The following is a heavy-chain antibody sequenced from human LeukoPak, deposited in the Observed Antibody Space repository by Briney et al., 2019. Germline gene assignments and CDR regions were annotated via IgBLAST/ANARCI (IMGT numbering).Heavy chain of an antibody. D-gene: IGHD3-16*01. CDR2: ISAHNGNT. Sequence: ASVKVSCKASGYTFTSYGISWVRQAAGQGLEWMGWISAHNGNTNYAQNLQGRATMTTDTSTSTAYMELRSLRFDDTAVYYCARTDLGDFRHYWGQGTLVTVSS. CDR3: ARTDLGDFRHY. J-gene: IGHJ4*02. CDR1: GYTFTSYG. V-gene: IGHV1-18*01.